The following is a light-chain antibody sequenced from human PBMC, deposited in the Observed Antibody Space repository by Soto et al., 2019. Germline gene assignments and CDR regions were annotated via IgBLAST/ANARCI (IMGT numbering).Light chain of an antibody. CDR3: QHRANWPTWA. Sequence: EIVLTQSPATLSLSPGERATLSCRASQSVSSYLAWYQQKPGQAPRLLIYDASNRATGVPARFSGSGSETDFTLTISRLEPEDFAVYYCQHRANWPTWAFGQGTKVEIK. CDR2: DAS. V-gene: IGKV3-11*01. J-gene: IGKJ1*01. CDR1: QSVSSY.